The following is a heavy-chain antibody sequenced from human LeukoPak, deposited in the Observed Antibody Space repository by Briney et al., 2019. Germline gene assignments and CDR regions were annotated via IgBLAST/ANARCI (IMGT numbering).Heavy chain of an antibody. CDR3: AKDQAVYYFDY. CDR2: IGGSGGST. V-gene: IGHV3-23*01. Sequence: GGSLRLSCAASGFIFSSYAMIWVRQAPGQGLEWVSAIGGSGGSTYYADSVKGRFTISRDNSKNTLYLQMNSLRAEDTAVYYCAKDQAVYYFDYWGQGTLVTVSS. CDR1: GFIFSSYA. J-gene: IGHJ4*02.